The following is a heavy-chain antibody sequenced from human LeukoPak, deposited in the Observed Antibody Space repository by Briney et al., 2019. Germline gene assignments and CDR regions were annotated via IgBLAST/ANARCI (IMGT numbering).Heavy chain of an antibody. J-gene: IGHJ3*02. D-gene: IGHD2-15*01. V-gene: IGHV3-48*01. CDR1: GFTFSSYS. CDR2: ISVGSTTI. CDR3: ARGYSRAAFDI. Sequence: GGSLRLSCAASGFTFSSYSMNWVRQAPGKGLEWVSYISVGSTTIDYADSVKGRFTISRDNAKNSLLLQMNSLRTEDTALYYCARGYSRAAFDIWGQGTMVTVSS.